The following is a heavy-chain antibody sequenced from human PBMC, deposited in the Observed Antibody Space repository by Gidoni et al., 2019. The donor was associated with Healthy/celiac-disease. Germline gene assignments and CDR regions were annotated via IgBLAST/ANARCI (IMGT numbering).Heavy chain of an antibody. V-gene: IGHV3-21*01. CDR1: GFTFSSYS. CDR3: ASFRVGQPPGDY. J-gene: IGHJ4*02. CDR2: IISSISYI. Sequence: EVQLLESGGGLVKPRGSLRLSCAASGFTFSSYSMTWVRQAPGKGLEWVSSIISSISYIYYADSVKGRFTISRDNAKNSLYLQMNSLRAEDTAVYYCASFRVGQPPGDYWGQGTLVTVSS. D-gene: IGHD3-16*01.